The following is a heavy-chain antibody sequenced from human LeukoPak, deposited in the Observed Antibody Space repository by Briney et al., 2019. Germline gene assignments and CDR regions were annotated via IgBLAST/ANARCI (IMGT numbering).Heavy chain of an antibody. CDR2: IYSDNT. Sequence: GGSLRLSCTVSGFTVSSNSMSWVRQAPGKGLEWVSFIYSDNTHYSDSVKGRFTISRDNSKNTLYLQMNSLRAEDTAVYYCAREVGVPAAMRGVDYWGQGTLVTVSS. J-gene: IGHJ4*02. CDR1: GFTVSSNS. CDR3: AREVGVPAAMRGVDY. D-gene: IGHD2-2*01. V-gene: IGHV3-53*01.